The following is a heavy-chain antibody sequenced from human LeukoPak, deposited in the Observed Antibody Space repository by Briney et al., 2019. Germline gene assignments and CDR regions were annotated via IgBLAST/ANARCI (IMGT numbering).Heavy chain of an antibody. V-gene: IGHV3-53*01. Sequence: PGGSLRLSCAASGFTVSNNYMSWVRQAPGKGLEWVSVLYIGGSTYYADSVKGRFTISRDNSKNTLYLQMNSLRAEDTAVYYCAKVSGRIAAAGTNDYWGQGTLVTVSS. J-gene: IGHJ4*02. CDR2: LYIGGST. CDR1: GFTVSNNY. CDR3: AKVSGRIAAAGTNDY. D-gene: IGHD6-13*01.